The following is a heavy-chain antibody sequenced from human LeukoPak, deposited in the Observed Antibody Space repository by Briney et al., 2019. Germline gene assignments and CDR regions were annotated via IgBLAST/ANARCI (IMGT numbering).Heavy chain of an antibody. V-gene: IGHV4-59*01. D-gene: IGHD3-3*01. Sequence: PSETLSLTCTVSGGSISSYYWSWIRQPPGKGLEWIGYVYYSGSTNYNPSLKSRVTISVDTSKNQFSLKLSSVTAADTAVYYCAGSYDFRSGYYDYWGQGTLVTVSS. CDR2: VYYSGST. J-gene: IGHJ4*02. CDR1: GGSISSYY. CDR3: AGSYDFRSGYYDY.